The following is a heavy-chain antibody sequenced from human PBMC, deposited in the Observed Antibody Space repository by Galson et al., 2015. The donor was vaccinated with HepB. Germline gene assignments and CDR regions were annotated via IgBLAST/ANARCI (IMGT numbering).Heavy chain of an antibody. J-gene: IGHJ6*02. CDR1: GYTFTSYY. CDR3: ARVFRADYYGSGTYGMDV. V-gene: IGHV1-46*01. D-gene: IGHD3-10*01. CDR2: INPSGGDT. Sequence: SVKVSCKASGYTFTSYYIHWVRQAPGQGLEWMGIINPSGGDTTYAQRFQGRVTMTRDTSTSTVFMELRSLRSEDTAVYYCARVFRADYYGSGTYGMDVWGQGTTVTVSS.